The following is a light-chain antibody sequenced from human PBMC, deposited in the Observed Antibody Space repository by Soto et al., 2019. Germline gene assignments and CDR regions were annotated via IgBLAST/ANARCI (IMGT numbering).Light chain of an antibody. CDR1: QGIRYD. Sequence: AIQMTQSPSSLSASVGDRVTITCRAGQGIRYDVAWYQQKPGRAPKLLIYAASNLQSGVPSRFSGSGSGSDFTLIISSLLPEDFATYYCLQDYGYPRTFGQGTKVEI. CDR2: AAS. CDR3: LQDYGYPRT. J-gene: IGKJ1*01. V-gene: IGKV1-6*01.